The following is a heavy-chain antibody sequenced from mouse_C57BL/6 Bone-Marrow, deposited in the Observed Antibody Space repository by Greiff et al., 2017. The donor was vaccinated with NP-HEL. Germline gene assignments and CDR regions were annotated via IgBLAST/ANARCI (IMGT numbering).Heavy chain of an antibody. CDR1: GYTFTSYW. J-gene: IGHJ4*01. CDR2: IDPNSGGT. V-gene: IGHV1-72*01. D-gene: IGHD2-4*01. CDR3: ARCPYDYDVGDY. Sequence: QVQLKQPGAELVKPGASGKLCCKASGYTFTSYWTHGVKQRPGRGLEWIGRIDPNSGGTKYNEKFKSKATLTVDKPSSTAYMQLSSLTSEDSAVYYCARCPYDYDVGDYWAQGTSATVSS.